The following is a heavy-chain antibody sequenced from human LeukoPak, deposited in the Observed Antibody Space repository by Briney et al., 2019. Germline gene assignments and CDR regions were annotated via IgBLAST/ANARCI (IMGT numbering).Heavy chain of an antibody. V-gene: IGHV4-59*01. CDR3: ARLKENYYDSSGYYHFDY. Sequence: SETLSLTCTVSGGSISSYYWSWIRQPPGKGLEWIGYIYYSGSTNYNPSLKSRVTISVDTSKNQFSLKLSSVTAADTAVYYCARLKENYYDSSGYYHFDYWGQGTLVTVSS. CDR2: IYYSGST. D-gene: IGHD3-22*01. J-gene: IGHJ4*02. CDR1: GGSISSYY.